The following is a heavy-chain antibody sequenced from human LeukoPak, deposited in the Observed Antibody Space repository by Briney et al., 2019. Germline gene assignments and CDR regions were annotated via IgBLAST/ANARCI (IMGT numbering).Heavy chain of an antibody. D-gene: IGHD5-24*01. CDR2: IYYSGST. CDR1: GGSISSYY. Sequence: PSETLSLTCTVSGGSISSYYWSWIRQPPGKGLEWIGYIYYSGSTNYNPSLKSRVTISVDTSKNQFSLKLSSVTAADTAVYYCARVEGGYNMVIDYWGQGTLVTVSS. V-gene: IGHV4-59*01. CDR3: ARVEGGYNMVIDY. J-gene: IGHJ4*02.